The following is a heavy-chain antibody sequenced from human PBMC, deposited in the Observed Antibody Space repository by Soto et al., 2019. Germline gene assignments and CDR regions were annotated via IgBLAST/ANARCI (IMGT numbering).Heavy chain of an antibody. CDR1: GGSLSSGDYY. CDR2: IYYSGST. Sequence: PSETLSLTCTVSGGSLSSGDYYWSWIRQPPGKGLEWIGYIYYSGSTYYNPSLKSRVTISVDTSKNQFSLKLSSVTAADTAVYYCASVLRHSGSYPLDYWGQGTLVTVSS. V-gene: IGHV4-30-4*01. J-gene: IGHJ4*02. CDR3: ASVLRHSGSYPLDY. D-gene: IGHD1-26*01.